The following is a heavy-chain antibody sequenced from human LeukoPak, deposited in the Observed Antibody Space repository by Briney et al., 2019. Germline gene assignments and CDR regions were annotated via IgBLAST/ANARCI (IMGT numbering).Heavy chain of an antibody. Sequence: GGSLRLSCEASGFTLSSYAMSWVRQGPGKGLEWVSAISVSGNTYHADSVKGRFTISGDSSKNTLYLQMNSLRAGDAAVYYCAKAPVATCSGAYCYPFDYWSQGTLVTVSS. V-gene: IGHV3-23*01. CDR1: GFTLSSYA. D-gene: IGHD2-15*01. J-gene: IGHJ4*02. CDR3: AKAPVATCSGAYCYPFDY. CDR2: ISVSGNT.